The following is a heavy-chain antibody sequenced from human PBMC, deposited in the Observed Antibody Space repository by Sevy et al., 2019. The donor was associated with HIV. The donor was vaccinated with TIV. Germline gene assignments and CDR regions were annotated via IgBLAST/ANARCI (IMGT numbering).Heavy chain of an antibody. V-gene: IGHV1-18*04. J-gene: IGHJ3*02. CDR2: ISAYNGNT. Sequence: ASVKVSCKASGYTFTSYGISWVRQAPGQGLEWMGWISAYNGNTNYAQKLQGRITMTTDTSTSTAYMELRSLRSDDTAVYYCARRNSGSPLARAFDIWGQGTMVTVSS. CDR1: GYTFTSYG. CDR3: ARRNSGSPLARAFDI. D-gene: IGHD1-26*01.